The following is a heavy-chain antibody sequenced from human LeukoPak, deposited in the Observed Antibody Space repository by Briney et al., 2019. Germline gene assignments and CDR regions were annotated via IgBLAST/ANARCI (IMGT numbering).Heavy chain of an antibody. Sequence: SVKVSCKASGGTFSSYAISWVRQAPGQGLEWMGGIIPIFGTANYAQKFQGRVTITTDESTSTAYMELSSLRSEDTAVYYCASNPAIVVVPAATREAGWFDPWGQGTLVTVSS. CDR1: GGTFSSYA. CDR3: ASNPAIVVVPAATREAGWFDP. D-gene: IGHD2-2*01. V-gene: IGHV1-69*05. CDR2: IIPIFGTA. J-gene: IGHJ5*02.